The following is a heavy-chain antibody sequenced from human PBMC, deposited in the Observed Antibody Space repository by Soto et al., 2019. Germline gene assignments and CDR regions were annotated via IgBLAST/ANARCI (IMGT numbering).Heavy chain of an antibody. D-gene: IGHD3-16*01. CDR1: GFTFNNYA. V-gene: IGHV3-23*01. J-gene: IGHJ5*02. CDR2: ISGNGIST. Sequence: GGSLRLSCAASGFTFNNYAMSWVRQAPGKGLEWVSAISGNGISTYYADSVRGRFTISRDNSENTLFLQMNRLRADDTAVCYCPTHATYMARGTDNWFDTWGQGTLVTVSS. CDR3: PTHATYMARGTDNWFDT.